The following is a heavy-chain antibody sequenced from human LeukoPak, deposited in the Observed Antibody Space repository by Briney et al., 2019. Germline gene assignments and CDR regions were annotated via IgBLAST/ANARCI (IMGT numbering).Heavy chain of an antibody. CDR3: AREPSPNIVVVPAAPNAFDI. V-gene: IGHV1-18*01. J-gene: IGHJ3*02. CDR1: GYTFTSYG. Sequence: GASVKVSCKASGYTFTSYGISWVRQAPGQGLEWMGWISAYNGNTNYAQKLQGRVTMTTDTSTSTAYMELSSLRSEDTAVYYCAREPSPNIVVVPAAPNAFDIWGQGTMVTVSS. D-gene: IGHD2-2*01. CDR2: ISAYNGNT.